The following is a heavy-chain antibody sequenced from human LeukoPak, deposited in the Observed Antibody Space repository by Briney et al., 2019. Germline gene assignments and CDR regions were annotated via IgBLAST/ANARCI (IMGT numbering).Heavy chain of an antibody. CDR3: AKDEREVPSGYFDY. D-gene: IGHD1-26*01. V-gene: IGHV4-59*01. J-gene: IGHJ4*02. CDR1: GDSISSYY. Sequence: PSETLSLTCTVSGDSISSYYWSWIRQPPGKGLEWIGCIYYSGNTNYNPSLKSRVTISIDTSKNQFSLKLSSVTAADTAVYYCAKDEREVPSGYFDYWGQGTLVTVSS. CDR2: IYYSGNT.